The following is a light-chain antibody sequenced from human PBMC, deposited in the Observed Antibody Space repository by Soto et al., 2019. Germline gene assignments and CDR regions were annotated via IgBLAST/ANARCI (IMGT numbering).Light chain of an antibody. CDR3: QQYGNSPIT. CDR2: GTS. J-gene: IGKJ5*01. Sequence: TQSPSSLSASVGDRVTITCQASQDISNYLGWYQQKPGQAPRLLIYGTSSRATGIPDRFSGSGSGTDFTLTISRLEPEDFAVYYCQQYGNSPITFGQGTRLEL. V-gene: IGKV3-20*01. CDR1: QDISNY.